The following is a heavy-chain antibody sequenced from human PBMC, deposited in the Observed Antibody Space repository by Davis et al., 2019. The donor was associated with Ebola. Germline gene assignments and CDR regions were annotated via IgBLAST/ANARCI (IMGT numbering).Heavy chain of an antibody. CDR2: IIPIFGTA. D-gene: IGHD5-12*01. J-gene: IGHJ6*02. CDR3: ARVECGYDLNRCGYYYYGMDV. Sequence: SVKVSCKASGGTFSSYAISWVRQAPGQGLEWMGGIIPIFGTANYAQKFQGRVTITADKSTSTAYMELSSLRSEDTAVYYCARVECGYDLNRCGYYYYGMDVWGQGTTVTVSS. CDR1: GGTFSSYA. V-gene: IGHV1-69*06.